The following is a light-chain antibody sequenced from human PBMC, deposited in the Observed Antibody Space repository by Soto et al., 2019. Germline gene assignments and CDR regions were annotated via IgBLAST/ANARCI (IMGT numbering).Light chain of an antibody. V-gene: IGKV1-27*01. J-gene: IGKJ1*01. CDR3: QKYSSVPWT. CDR1: QGISNF. Sequence: DIQMTQSPSSLSASVGDRVTITCRASQGISNFLAWYQHKPGKVPNLLIYAASTLHSGVPSRFSGSGSGTDFTLTISSLQPEDVATYYCQKYSSVPWTFGQGTKVEIK. CDR2: AAS.